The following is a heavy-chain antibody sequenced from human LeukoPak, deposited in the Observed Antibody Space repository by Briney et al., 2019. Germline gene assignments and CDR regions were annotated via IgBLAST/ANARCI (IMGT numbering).Heavy chain of an antibody. Sequence: PGGSLRLSCAASGFTFSSYAMSWVRQAPGKGLEWVSAISGSGGSTYYADSAKGRFTISRDNSKNTLYLQMNSLRAEDTAVYYCATIVVVVAAAPFFDYWGQGTLVTVSS. CDR1: GFTFSSYA. CDR3: ATIVVVVAAAPFFDY. D-gene: IGHD2-15*01. V-gene: IGHV3-23*01. CDR2: ISGSGGST. J-gene: IGHJ4*02.